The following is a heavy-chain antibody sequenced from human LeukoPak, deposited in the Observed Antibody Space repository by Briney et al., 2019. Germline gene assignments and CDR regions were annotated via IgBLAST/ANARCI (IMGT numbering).Heavy chain of an antibody. CDR3: ARAHQLLPNWFDP. V-gene: IGHV4-34*01. CDR2: TSHSGST. J-gene: IGHJ5*02. D-gene: IGHD2-2*01. Sequence: PSETLSLTCAVYGGSFSGYYWTWLRQPPGKGLEWIGETSHSGSTNYNPSLKSRVTISIDTSKNQFSLKLSSTTAADTAVYYCARAHQLLPNWFDPWGQGTLVTVSS. CDR1: GGSFSGYY.